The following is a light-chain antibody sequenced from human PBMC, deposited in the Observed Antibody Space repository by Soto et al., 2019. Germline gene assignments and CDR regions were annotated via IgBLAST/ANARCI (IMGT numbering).Light chain of an antibody. CDR1: QSITSSY. J-gene: IGKJ4*01. V-gene: IGKV3-20*01. CDR3: QQYGSSVLT. Sequence: EIVLTQSPGTLSLSPGERATLSCRASQSITSSYLAWYQQKLGQAPRLLIHDASSRATGIPDRCSGSGSGTDFTLTISRLEPEDFAVYYCQQYGSSVLTFGGGTKVEIK. CDR2: DAS.